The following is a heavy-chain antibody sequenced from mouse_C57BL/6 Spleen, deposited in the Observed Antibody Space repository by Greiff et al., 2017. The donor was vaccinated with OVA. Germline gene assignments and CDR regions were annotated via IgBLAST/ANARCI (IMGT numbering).Heavy chain of an antibody. CDR3: AREMEAMDY. CDR1: GYAFTNYL. V-gene: IGHV1-54*01. CDR2: INPGSGGT. D-gene: IGHD2-3*01. J-gene: IGHJ4*01. Sequence: VHVQQSGAELVRPGTSVTVSCKASGYAFTNYLIEWVKQRPGQGLEWIGVINPGSGGTNYNEKFKGKATLTADKSSSTAYMQLSSLTSEDSAVYFCAREMEAMDYWGQGTSVTVSS.